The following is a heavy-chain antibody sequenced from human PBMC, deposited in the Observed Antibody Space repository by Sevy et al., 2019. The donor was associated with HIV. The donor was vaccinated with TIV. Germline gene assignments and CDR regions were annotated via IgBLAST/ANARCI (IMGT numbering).Heavy chain of an antibody. J-gene: IGHJ4*02. Sequence: GESLKISCKGSGYSFTSYWIGWVRQMPGKGLEWMGRIDPSDSYTNYSPSFQGHVTISADKSISTAYLQWSSLKASDTAMYYCAIHYYGSQLPFDYWGQGTLVTVSS. CDR1: GYSFTSYW. CDR2: IDPSDSYT. CDR3: AIHYYGSQLPFDY. V-gene: IGHV5-10-1*01. D-gene: IGHD3-10*01.